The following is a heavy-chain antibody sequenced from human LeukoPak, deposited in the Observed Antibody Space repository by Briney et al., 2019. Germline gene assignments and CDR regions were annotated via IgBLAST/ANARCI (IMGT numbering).Heavy chain of an antibody. CDR3: AREEMEVAGLQY. CDR1: GFTFSNYW. Sequence: PGGSLRLSCAASGFTFSNYWMYWVRQAPGKSPVWVSRINREGRSATYADSVKGRFTISRDNANNTLLLQMINLRVDDTAVYYCAREEMEVAGLQYWGQGTLVTVSS. V-gene: IGHV3-74*01. J-gene: IGHJ4*01. D-gene: IGHD6-19*01. CDR2: INREGRSA.